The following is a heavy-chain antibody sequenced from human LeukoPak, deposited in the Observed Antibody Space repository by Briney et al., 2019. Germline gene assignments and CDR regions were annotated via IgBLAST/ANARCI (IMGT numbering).Heavy chain of an antibody. J-gene: IGHJ4*02. CDR1: GDSISSYH. CDR2: IYYSGST. D-gene: IGHD3-9*01. V-gene: IGHV4-59*01. CDR3: AALRYFDWHFDY. Sequence: SETLSLTCTVSGDSISSYHWSWIRQPPGKGLEWIGYIYYSGSTNYNPSLKSRVTISVDTSKNQFSLKLSSVTAADTAVYYCAALRYFDWHFDYWGQGTLVTVSS.